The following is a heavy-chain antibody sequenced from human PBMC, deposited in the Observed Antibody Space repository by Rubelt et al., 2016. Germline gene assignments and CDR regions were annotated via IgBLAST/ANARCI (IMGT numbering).Heavy chain of an antibody. D-gene: IGHD3-10*01. CDR3: ARDPSKWFGELLGDAFDI. Sequence: WMGWIIPNSGGTNYAQQFQGRVTMTRDTSISTAYMELRSLRSDDTAVYYCARDPSKWFGELLGDAFDIWGQGTMVTVSS. J-gene: IGHJ3*02. CDR2: IIPNSGGT. V-gene: IGHV1-2*02.